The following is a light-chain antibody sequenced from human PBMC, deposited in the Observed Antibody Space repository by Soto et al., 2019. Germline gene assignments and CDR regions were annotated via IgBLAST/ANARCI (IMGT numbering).Light chain of an antibody. CDR1: SNDVGRYNL. J-gene: IGLJ3*02. CDR3: CAFAYSRVV. V-gene: IGLV2-23*01. CDR2: EAT. Sequence: QSVLTQPASVSGSPEQSITISCTGTSNDVGRYNLVSWYQQHPGKAPKVMIYEATKRPSGVSHRFSGSKSGSTASLTISGLQAEDEADYYCCAFAYSRVVFGGGTKVTVL.